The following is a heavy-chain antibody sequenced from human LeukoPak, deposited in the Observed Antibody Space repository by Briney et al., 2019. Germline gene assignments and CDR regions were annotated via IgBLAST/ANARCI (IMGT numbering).Heavy chain of an antibody. CDR2: IYYSGST. Sequence: SETLSLTCAVSGGSISSGGYYWSWIRQPPGKGLEWIGYIYYSGSTNYNPSLKGRVTISVDTSKNQFSLKLSSVTAADTAVYYCARVSMTAVSYYFDYWGQGTLVTVSS. CDR1: GGSISSGGYY. CDR3: ARVSMTAVSYYFDY. D-gene: IGHD4-11*01. V-gene: IGHV4-61*08. J-gene: IGHJ4*02.